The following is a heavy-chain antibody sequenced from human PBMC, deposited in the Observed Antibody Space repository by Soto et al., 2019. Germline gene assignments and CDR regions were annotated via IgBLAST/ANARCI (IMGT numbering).Heavy chain of an antibody. Sequence: GESLKISCKGSGYSFTNFWIGWVRQMPGKGLEWMWIIYPGDSDTRYSPSFQGQVTISADKSISTAYLQWSSLKASDTAMYFCARQRARSKYYYYHGMDVWGQGTTVTVSS. D-gene: IGHD3-10*01. CDR2: IYPGDSDT. CDR3: ARQRARSKYYYYHGMDV. V-gene: IGHV5-51*01. CDR1: GYSFTNFW. J-gene: IGHJ6*02.